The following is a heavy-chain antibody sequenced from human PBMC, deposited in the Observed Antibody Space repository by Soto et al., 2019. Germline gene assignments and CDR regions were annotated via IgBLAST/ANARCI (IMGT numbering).Heavy chain of an antibody. CDR3: ARHGGYSSPFVF. V-gene: IGHV4-59*08. D-gene: IGHD6-13*01. CDR1: GGSISSYY. J-gene: IGHJ6*02. Sequence: QVKLQESGPGLVKPSETLSLTCTVSGGSISSYYWSWIRQPPGKGLEWIGYIFYTGNTNYNPSLKSRVTISVDTSKNQCTLKLSPVTAADTAVYYCARHGGYSSPFVFWGQGTTVTVSS. CDR2: IFYTGNT.